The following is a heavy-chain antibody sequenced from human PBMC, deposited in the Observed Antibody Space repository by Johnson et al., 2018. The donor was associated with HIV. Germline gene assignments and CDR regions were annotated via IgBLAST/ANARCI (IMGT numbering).Heavy chain of an antibody. CDR3: ARESRYNFWSGYDAFDI. Sequence: VQLVESGGGLVKPGGSLRLSCAASGFTFSDYYMSWIRQAPGKGLEWVSYISSGGTTIYYADSVKGRFTISRDNAKNSLFLQMNSLRAEDTAVYYCARESRYNFWSGYDAFDIWGQGTMVTVSS. J-gene: IGHJ3*02. CDR1: GFTFSDYY. D-gene: IGHD3-3*01. V-gene: IGHV3-11*04. CDR2: ISSGGTTI.